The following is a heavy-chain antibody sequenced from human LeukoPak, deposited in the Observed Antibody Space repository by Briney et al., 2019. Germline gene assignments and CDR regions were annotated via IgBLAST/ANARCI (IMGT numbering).Heavy chain of an antibody. CDR1: GFTFSSYG. J-gene: IGHJ4*02. V-gene: IGHV3-30*19. CDR3: ARDAWGGEMATITKQDY. D-gene: IGHD5-24*01. Sequence: TGGSLRLSCAVSGFTFSSYGMHWVRQAPGKGLEWVAVISYDGSNKYYADSVKGRFTISRDNSKNTLYLQMNSLRAEDTAVYYCARDAWGGEMATITKQDYWGQGTLVTVSS. CDR2: ISYDGSNK.